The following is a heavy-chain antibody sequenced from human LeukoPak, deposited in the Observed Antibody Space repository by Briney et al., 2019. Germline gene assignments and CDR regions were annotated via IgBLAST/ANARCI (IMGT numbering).Heavy chain of an antibody. CDR2: IYSGGTT. D-gene: IGHD4-23*01. Sequence: GGSLRLSCAASGFTFSSYSMNWVRQAPGKGLEWVSVIYSGGTTYYADSVKGRFTISRDNVKNTLYLQMNSLRAEDTGVYYCAREDDGGDSFDIWGQGTMVTVSS. CDR3: AREDDGGDSFDI. CDR1: GFTFSSYS. V-gene: IGHV3-66*01. J-gene: IGHJ3*02.